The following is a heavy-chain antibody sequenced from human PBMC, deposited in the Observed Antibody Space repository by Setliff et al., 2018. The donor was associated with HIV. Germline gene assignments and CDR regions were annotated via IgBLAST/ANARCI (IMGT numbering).Heavy chain of an antibody. CDR2: ISGYNGKT. CDR3: AREGVPTVDEEWYYFDQ. V-gene: IGHV1-18*01. CDR1: GYTFTNYG. D-gene: IGHD3-3*01. Sequence: VKVSCKASGYTFTNYGINWVRQAPGLGLEWMGWISGYNGKTEYAQRFQDRVTMTTDTSTNTVYMEMRRLTSDDTAVYYCAREGVPTVDEEWYYFDQWGQGTLVTVSS. J-gene: IGHJ4*02.